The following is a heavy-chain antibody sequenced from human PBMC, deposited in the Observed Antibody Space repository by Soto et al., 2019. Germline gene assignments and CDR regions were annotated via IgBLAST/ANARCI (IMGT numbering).Heavy chain of an antibody. V-gene: IGHV1-69*12. Sequence: QVQLVQSGAEVKKPGSSVKVSCKASGGTFSSYAISWVRQAPGQGLEWMGGIIPIFGTANYAQKFQGRVTXXAXECXSTAYMELSSLRSEDTAVYYCARDLGESRDGNSRDWGQGTLVTVSS. CDR3: ARDLGESRDGNSRD. D-gene: IGHD1-1*01. J-gene: IGHJ4*02. CDR2: IIPIFGTA. CDR1: GGTFSSYA.